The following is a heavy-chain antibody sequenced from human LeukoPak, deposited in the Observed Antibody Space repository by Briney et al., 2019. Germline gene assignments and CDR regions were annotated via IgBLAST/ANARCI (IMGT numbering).Heavy chain of an antibody. CDR3: VCDWIIDVPADPSFFAI. CDR1: GGSISSGDYY. Sequence: SETLSLTCTVSGGSISSGDYYWSWIRQPPGKGLEWIGYIYYSGSTYYNPSLKSRVTISVDTSKNQFSLKLSSVTAADTAVDTCVCDWIIDVPADPSFFAIWRQGPMVTVSS. D-gene: IGHD2-2*01. V-gene: IGHV4-30-4*08. J-gene: IGHJ3*02. CDR2: IYYSGST.